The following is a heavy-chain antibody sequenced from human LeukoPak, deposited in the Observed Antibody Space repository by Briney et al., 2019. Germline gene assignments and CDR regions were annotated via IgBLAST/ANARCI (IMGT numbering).Heavy chain of an antibody. CDR1: GFTFSSYS. D-gene: IGHD1-26*01. CDR2: ISSSSTI. V-gene: IGHV3-48*01. Sequence: PGGSLRLSCAASGFTFSSYSMNRVRQAPGKWLEWVSYISSSSTIYYADSVKGRYTISRDNAKNSLYLQMNSLRAEDTAVYYCASFSGSYNSFDYWGQGTLVTVSS. J-gene: IGHJ4*02. CDR3: ASFSGSYNSFDY.